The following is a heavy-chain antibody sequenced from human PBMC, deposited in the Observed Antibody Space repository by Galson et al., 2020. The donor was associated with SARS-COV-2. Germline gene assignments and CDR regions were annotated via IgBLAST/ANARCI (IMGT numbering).Heavy chain of an antibody. J-gene: IGHJ4*02. CDR3: ARHEVSSSWFDY. CDR2: IYYSGST. Sequence: SETLSLTCTVSGGSISSYYWSWIRQPPGKGLEWIGYIYYSGSTNYNPSLKSRVTISVDTSKNQFSLKLSSVTAADTAVYYCARHEVSSSWFDYWGQGTLVTVSS. CDR1: GGSISSYY. D-gene: IGHD6-13*01. V-gene: IGHV4-59*08.